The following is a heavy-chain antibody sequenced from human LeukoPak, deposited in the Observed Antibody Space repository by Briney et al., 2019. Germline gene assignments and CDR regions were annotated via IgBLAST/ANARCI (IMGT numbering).Heavy chain of an antibody. Sequence: SETLSLTCTVSGGSISSNYWTWIRLPAGKGLEWIGRIYSSGSTNYNPSLNSRVTMSVDTSKNQFSLKLNSVTAADTAVYYCAKYSGGSYYNWLGPWGQGTLVTVSS. D-gene: IGHD1-26*01. CDR3: AKYSGGSYYNWLGP. CDR2: IYSSGST. CDR1: GGSISSNY. J-gene: IGHJ5*02. V-gene: IGHV4-4*07.